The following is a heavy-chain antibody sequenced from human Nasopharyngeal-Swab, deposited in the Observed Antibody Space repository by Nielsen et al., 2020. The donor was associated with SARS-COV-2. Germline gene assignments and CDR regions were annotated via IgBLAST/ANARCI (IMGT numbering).Heavy chain of an antibody. D-gene: IGHD3-3*01. J-gene: IGHJ6*02. V-gene: IGHV3-21*01. CDR2: ISSSSSYI. Sequence: GESLKISCAASGFTFNNYNFNWVRQAPGKGREWVSSISSSSSYIYYADSVKGRFTISRDNAKNSLYLQMNSLSAEDTAVYYCARDGLDYDFWSAYFMDVWGQGTTVTVSS. CDR1: GFTFNNYN. CDR3: ARDGLDYDFWSAYFMDV.